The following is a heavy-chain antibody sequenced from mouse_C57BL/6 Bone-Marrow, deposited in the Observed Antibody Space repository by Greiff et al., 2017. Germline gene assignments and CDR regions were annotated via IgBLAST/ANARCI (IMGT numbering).Heavy chain of an antibody. D-gene: IGHD1-1*01. V-gene: IGHV14-3*01. Sequence: EVQLQQSVAELVRPGASVKLSCTASGFNIKNTYMHWVKQRPEQGLEWIGRIDPANGNTKYAPKFQGKATITADTSSNPAYLQLSSLTSEDTAIYYCASGYYGSSYYFDYWGQGTTLTVSS. CDR3: ASGYYGSSYYFDY. CDR2: IDPANGNT. J-gene: IGHJ2*01. CDR1: GFNIKNTY.